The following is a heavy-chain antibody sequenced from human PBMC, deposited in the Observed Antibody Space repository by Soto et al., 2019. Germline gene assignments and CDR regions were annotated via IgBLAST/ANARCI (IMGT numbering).Heavy chain of an antibody. V-gene: IGHV3-30*18. D-gene: IGHD5-12*01. CDR3: AKELLEMATITAFDY. J-gene: IGHJ4*02. Sequence: VQLVESGGGVVQPGRSLRLSCAASGFTFSSYGMHWVRQAPGKGLEWVAVISYDGSNKYYADSVKGRFTISRDNSKNTLYLQMNSLRAEDTAVYYCAKELLEMATITAFDYWGQGTLVTVSS. CDR2: ISYDGSNK. CDR1: GFTFSSYG.